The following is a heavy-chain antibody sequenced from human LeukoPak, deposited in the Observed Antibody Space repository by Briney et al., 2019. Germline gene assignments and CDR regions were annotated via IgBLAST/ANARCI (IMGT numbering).Heavy chain of an antibody. Sequence: SCKASGGTFSSYAMHWVRQAPGKGLEWVAVISYDGSNKYYADSVKGRFTISRDNSKNTLYLQMNSLRAEDTAVYYCARASGLAAAGTHRLDYWGQGTLVTVSS. CDR1: GGTFSSYA. J-gene: IGHJ4*02. V-gene: IGHV3-30*04. CDR2: ISYDGSNK. D-gene: IGHD6-13*01. CDR3: ARASGLAAAGTHRLDY.